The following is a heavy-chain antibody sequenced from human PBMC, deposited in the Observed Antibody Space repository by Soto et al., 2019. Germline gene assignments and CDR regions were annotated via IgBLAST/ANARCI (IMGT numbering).Heavy chain of an antibody. V-gene: IGHV3-13*01. CDR2: IGTTGYT. J-gene: IGHJ4*02. Sequence: RRLSCAASGFTFSNYHMQWVRQITGKGLEWVSAIGTTGYTYYPGSVKGRFTISRDNAKNSLYLQMNSLTVEDTGVYFCVRGSSGWYSDVDFWGQGTLVTVSS. CDR1: GFTFSNYH. D-gene: IGHD6-19*01. CDR3: VRGSSGWYSDVDF.